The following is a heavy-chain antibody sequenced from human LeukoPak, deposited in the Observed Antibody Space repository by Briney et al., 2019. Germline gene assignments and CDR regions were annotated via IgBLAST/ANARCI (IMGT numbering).Heavy chain of an antibody. V-gene: IGHV3-30*03. D-gene: IGHD3-16*02. CDR1: GFTFSSYG. J-gene: IGHJ5*02. CDR3: ATALNAESLGNP. CDR2: ISYDGSNK. Sequence: GGSLRLSCAASGFTFSSYGMHWVRQAPGKGLEWVAVISYDGSNKYYADSVKGRFTISRDNSKNTLYLQMNSLRAEDTAVYYCATALNAESLGNPWGQGTLVTVSS.